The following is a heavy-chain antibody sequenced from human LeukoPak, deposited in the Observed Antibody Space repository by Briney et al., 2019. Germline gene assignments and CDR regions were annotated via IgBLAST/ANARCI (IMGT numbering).Heavy chain of an antibody. CDR2: IRYDGSNK. CDR3: AKGSSCYD. CDR1: GFTFSSCG. D-gene: IGHD2-2*01. J-gene: IGHJ4*02. Sequence: GGSLRLSCAASGFTFSSCGMHWVRQAPGKVLEWVAFIRYDGSNKYYADSVKGRFTISRDNSKNTLYLQMNSLRAEDTAVYYCAKGSSCYDWGQGTLVTVSS. V-gene: IGHV3-30*02.